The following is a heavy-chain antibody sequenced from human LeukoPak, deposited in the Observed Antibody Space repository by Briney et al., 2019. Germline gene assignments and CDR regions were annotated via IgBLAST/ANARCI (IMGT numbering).Heavy chain of an antibody. D-gene: IGHD6-13*01. CDR2: IRGDGV. Sequence: GGSLRLSCAASGFTFATYPMTWVRQAPGKGLEWVATIRGDGVYYADSVKGRFTISRDDSKNTVYVQMNSLRAEDTAVYYCAKSRVEVAGTGGFDTWGRGTLVAVSS. V-gene: IGHV3-23*01. J-gene: IGHJ3*02. CDR3: AKSRVEVAGTGGFDT. CDR1: GFTFATYP.